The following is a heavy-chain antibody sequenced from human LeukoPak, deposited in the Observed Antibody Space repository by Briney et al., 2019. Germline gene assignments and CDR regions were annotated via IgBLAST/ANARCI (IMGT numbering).Heavy chain of an antibody. D-gene: IGHD6-6*01. CDR1: GYSFTSYW. Sequence: GESLKISCKGSGYSFTSYWIGWARQMPGKGLEWMGIIYPGDSDTRYSPSFQGQVTISADKSISTAYLQWSSLKASDTAMYYCARHKAEYSSSSWLFYWGQGTLVTVSS. J-gene: IGHJ4*02. CDR3: ARHKAEYSSSSWLFY. V-gene: IGHV5-51*01. CDR2: IYPGDSDT.